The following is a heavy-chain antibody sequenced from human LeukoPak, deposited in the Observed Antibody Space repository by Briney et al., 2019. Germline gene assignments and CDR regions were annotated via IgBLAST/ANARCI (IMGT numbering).Heavy chain of an antibody. J-gene: IGHJ4*02. V-gene: IGHV1-69*05. D-gene: IGHD3-16*01. Sequence: ASVKVSCKXSGGTFSSYAISWVRQSPGQGVERMGRIIPIFGTANYAQKFQGRGTITTDESTSTAYMELSSLRSEDTAVYYCARDLPRRGHLGGYPFDYWGQGTLVTVSS. CDR3: ARDLPRRGHLGGYPFDY. CDR1: GGTFSSYA. CDR2: IIPIFGTA.